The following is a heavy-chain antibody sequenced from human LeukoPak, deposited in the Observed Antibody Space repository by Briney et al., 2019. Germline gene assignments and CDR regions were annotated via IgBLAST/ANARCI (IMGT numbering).Heavy chain of an antibody. CDR1: GFTFSSYS. Sequence: TGGSLRLSCAASGFTFSSYSMNWVRQAPGKGLEWVSSISSSSSYIYYADSVKGRFTISRDNAKNSLYLQMNSLRAEDTAVYYCARDRSDAFDTWGQGTMVTVSS. J-gene: IGHJ3*02. CDR3: ARDRSDAFDT. CDR2: ISSSSSYI. V-gene: IGHV3-21*04.